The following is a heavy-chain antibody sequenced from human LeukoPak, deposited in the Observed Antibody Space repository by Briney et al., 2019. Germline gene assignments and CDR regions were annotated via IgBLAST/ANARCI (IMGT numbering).Heavy chain of an antibody. V-gene: IGHV4-39*01. J-gene: IGHJ5*02. CDR1: GGSISSYY. D-gene: IGHD4-17*01. Sequence: SETLSLTCTVSGGSISSYYWGWIRQPPGKGLEWIGSIYYSGSTYYNPSLKSRVTISVDTSKNQFSLKLSSVTAAGTAVYYCARLFLGSGYGDYGVDPWGQGTLVTVSS. CDR3: ARLFLGSGYGDYGVDP. CDR2: IYYSGST.